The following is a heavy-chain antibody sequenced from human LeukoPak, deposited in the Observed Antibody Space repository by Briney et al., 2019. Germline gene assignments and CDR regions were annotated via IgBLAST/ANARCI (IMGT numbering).Heavy chain of an antibody. Sequence: LTGGSLRLSCAASGFTFSSYWMHWVRQAPGRGPVWVSRIKTDGSITDYADFVKGRFTISRDNAKNTLYLQMNSLRAEDTAVYYCARQDHYYDSSAHFDYWGQGTLVTVSS. D-gene: IGHD3-22*01. V-gene: IGHV3-74*01. CDR1: GFTFSSYW. CDR3: ARQDHYYDSSAHFDY. CDR2: IKTDGSIT. J-gene: IGHJ4*02.